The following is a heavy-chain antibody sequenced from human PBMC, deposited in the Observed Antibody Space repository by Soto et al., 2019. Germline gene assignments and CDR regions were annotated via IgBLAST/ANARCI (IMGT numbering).Heavy chain of an antibody. V-gene: IGHV3-13*01. D-gene: IGHD3-10*01. CDR2: IGSAGDT. Sequence: EVQLVESGGGLVPPGGSLRLSCAASGFTFNTYGMRWVRQVTGKGLEWVSLIGSAGDTYYSDSVKGRFAISRENAKNSLYLQMNSLRAGDTAVYYCAREGRGFAGGLDVWGQGTTVTVSS. CDR3: AREGRGFAGGLDV. J-gene: IGHJ6*02. CDR1: GFTFNTYG.